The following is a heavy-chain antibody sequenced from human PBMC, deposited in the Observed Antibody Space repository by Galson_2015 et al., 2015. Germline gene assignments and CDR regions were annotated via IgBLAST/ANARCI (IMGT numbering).Heavy chain of an antibody. CDR2: ISGRVGGT. Sequence: SLRLSCAASGFTFSSYAMSWVRQAPGTGLEGVSVISGRVGGTYYADSVKGRFTISRDNSKTALHLQMNSLRAEDTAVYYCAKGGFGELLKWFDPWGQGTLVTVSS. J-gene: IGHJ5*02. CDR1: GFTFSSYA. V-gene: IGHV3-23*01. D-gene: IGHD3-10*01. CDR3: AKGGFGELLKWFDP.